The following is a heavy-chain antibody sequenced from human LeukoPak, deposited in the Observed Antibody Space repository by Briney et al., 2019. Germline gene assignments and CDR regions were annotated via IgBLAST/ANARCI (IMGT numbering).Heavy chain of an antibody. CDR2: INPNSGGT. CDR3: ARGGSTDSIHSCGGNCYFLDY. D-gene: IGHD2-21*02. CDR1: GYTFTVNH. Sequence: ASVTLSFTASGYTFTVNHMHWVRQAPGQGLEWMGWINPNSGGTNYAQKFQGRVIMTRDTSISTAYMELSRLGSDDTAVYYCARGGSTDSIHSCGGNCYFLDYWGQGTLVTVSS. V-gene: IGHV1-2*02. J-gene: IGHJ4*02.